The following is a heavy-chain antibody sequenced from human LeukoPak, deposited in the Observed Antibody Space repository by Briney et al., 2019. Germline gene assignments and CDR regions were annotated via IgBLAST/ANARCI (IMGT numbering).Heavy chain of an antibody. D-gene: IGHD1-1*01. CDR2: ISSSGSTI. Sequence: GGSLRLSCAASGFTFSSYEMNWVRQAPGKGLEWVSYISSSGSTIYYADSVKGRFTISRDNAKNSLYLQMDSLRVEDTAIYYCARDPRTVRIWGQGTLVTVSS. J-gene: IGHJ4*02. CDR1: GFTFSSYE. CDR3: ARDPRTVRI. V-gene: IGHV3-48*03.